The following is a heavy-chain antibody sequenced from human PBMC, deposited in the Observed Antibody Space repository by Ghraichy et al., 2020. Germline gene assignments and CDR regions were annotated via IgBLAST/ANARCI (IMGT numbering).Heavy chain of an antibody. Sequence: GGSLRLSCAASGFTFNSYAMSWVRQAPGKGLEWVSAITGSGTSTYYADSVKGRFTISRDNSKDTLWRQMNSLRAEDTAVYSCAKALYSSSWYGYFQDWGQGTLVTVSS. CDR3: AKALYSSSWYGYFQD. J-gene: IGHJ1*01. CDR1: GFTFNSYA. CDR2: ITGSGTST. D-gene: IGHD6-13*01. V-gene: IGHV3-23*01.